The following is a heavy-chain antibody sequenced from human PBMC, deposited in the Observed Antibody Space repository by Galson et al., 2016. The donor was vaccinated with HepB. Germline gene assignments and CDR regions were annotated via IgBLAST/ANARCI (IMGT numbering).Heavy chain of an antibody. Sequence: SLRLSCAASGFTSTDYYMSWIRQTPGKGLEWVSYISTSGSVKYAENVKGRFTISRDNAGNSLHLQMRSLTVEDTAIYYCAREKSGNFYTFDSWGQGTLVTVSS. CDR3: AREKSGNFYTFDS. J-gene: IGHJ4*02. CDR1: GFTSTDYY. D-gene: IGHD1-26*01. V-gene: IGHV3-11*01. CDR2: ISTSGSV.